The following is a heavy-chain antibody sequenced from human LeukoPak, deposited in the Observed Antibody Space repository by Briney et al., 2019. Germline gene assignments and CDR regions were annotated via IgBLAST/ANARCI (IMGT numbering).Heavy chain of an antibody. D-gene: IGHD5-18*01. CDR2: ISSGGDTK. V-gene: IGHV3-11*01. J-gene: IGHJ4*02. Sequence: SSASSGFPLSYYYLSGIRPAPGKGLEWILNISSGGDTKYYAAPVKGRITTSTANAKNSLLLQMNSLGAEATAVYYWASRNGYGRFDYWGQGTLVTVSS. CDR1: GFPLSYYY. CDR3: ASRNGYGRFDY.